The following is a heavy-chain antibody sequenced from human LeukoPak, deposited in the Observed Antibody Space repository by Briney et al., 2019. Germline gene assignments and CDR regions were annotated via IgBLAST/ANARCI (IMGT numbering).Heavy chain of an antibody. Sequence: GASVKVSCKASGYTFTSYGISWVRQAPGQGLEWMGWISAYNGNTKYAQKLQGRVTMTTDTSTSTAYMELRSLRSDDTAVYYCARVGIYSSGWYYAFDIWGQGTMVTVSS. CDR3: ARVGIYSSGWYYAFDI. CDR2: ISAYNGNT. CDR1: GYTFTSYG. D-gene: IGHD6-19*01. V-gene: IGHV1-18*01. J-gene: IGHJ3*02.